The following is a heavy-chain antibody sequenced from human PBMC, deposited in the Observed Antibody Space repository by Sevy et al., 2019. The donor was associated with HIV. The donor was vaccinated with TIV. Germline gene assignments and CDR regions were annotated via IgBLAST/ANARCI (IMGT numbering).Heavy chain of an antibody. D-gene: IGHD2-21*02. J-gene: IGHJ4*02. CDR3: SRESGSDLYVDH. V-gene: IGHV3-33*01. Sequence: GGSLRLSCAASGFTFSNFGMHWVRQAAGKGLEWVAAIFSDGTTKYYGDSVKGRFTISRDNSKNTLYLQMSRLTVEDTAVYYCSRESGSDLYVDHWGQGTLVTVSS. CDR1: GFTFSNFG. CDR2: IFSDGTTK.